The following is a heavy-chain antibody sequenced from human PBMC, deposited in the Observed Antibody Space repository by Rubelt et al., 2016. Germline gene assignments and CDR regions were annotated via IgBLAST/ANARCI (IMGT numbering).Heavy chain of an antibody. J-gene: IGHJ4*02. CDR2: IYWDDDK. CDR3: ALRGSPTRGFDY. V-gene: IGHV2-5*02. D-gene: IGHD1-26*01. CDR1: GFSLSSTGVG. Sequence: QITLKESGLTLVKPTQTLTLTCTFSGFSLSSTGVGVGWIRQPPGKALEWLALIYWDDDKRYSLSLNNRLTIIKDTSKNQVVLSVTNMDPVETGTYYCALRGSPTRGFDYWGQGTLVTVSS.